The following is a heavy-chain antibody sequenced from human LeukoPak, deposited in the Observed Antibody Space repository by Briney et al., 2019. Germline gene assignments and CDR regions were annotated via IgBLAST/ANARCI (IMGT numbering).Heavy chain of an antibody. V-gene: IGHV5-10-1*01. J-gene: IGHJ4*02. CDR3: ARHRYSYSSFDH. Sequence: GESLHIFSKGPGYGFTSYWISWGGQMPGKGLEWMGRIDPSHSYTNFSPSFQGLVTISADPSISTAYLQWSSLKASDPAMYYCARHRYSYSSFDHWGQGSLVTVSS. CDR2: IDPSHSYT. CDR1: GYGFTSYW. D-gene: IGHD5-18*01.